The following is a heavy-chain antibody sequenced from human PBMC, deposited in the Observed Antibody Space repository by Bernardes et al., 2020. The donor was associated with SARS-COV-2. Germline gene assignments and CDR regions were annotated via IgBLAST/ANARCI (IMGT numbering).Heavy chain of an antibody. Sequence: GGSLRLSCAASGFTFSSYSMNWVRQAPGKGLEWVSSISSSSSYIYYADSVKGRFTISRDNAKNSLYLQMNSLRAEDTAVYYCARDRTSGYEIDYWGQGTLVTVSS. CDR1: GFTFSSYS. D-gene: IGHD5-12*01. CDR3: ARDRTSGYEIDY. V-gene: IGHV3-21*01. J-gene: IGHJ4*02. CDR2: ISSSSSYI.